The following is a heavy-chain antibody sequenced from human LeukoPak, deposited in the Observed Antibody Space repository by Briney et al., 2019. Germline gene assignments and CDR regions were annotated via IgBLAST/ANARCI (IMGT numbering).Heavy chain of an antibody. CDR2: ISAYNGNT. D-gene: IGHD3-3*01. Sequence: GASVKVSCKASGYIFTSYGISWVRQAPGQGLEWMGWISAYNGNTNYAQKLQGRVTMTTDTSTSTAYMELRSLRSDDTAVYYCARIWYLEPGDYFDYWGQGTMVTVSS. V-gene: IGHV1-18*01. CDR3: ARIWYLEPGDYFDY. J-gene: IGHJ4*03. CDR1: GYIFTSYG.